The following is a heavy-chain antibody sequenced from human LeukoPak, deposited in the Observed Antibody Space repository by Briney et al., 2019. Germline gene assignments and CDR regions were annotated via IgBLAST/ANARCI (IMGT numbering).Heavy chain of an antibody. CDR1: GYTFTAYY. CDR2: INPNSGGT. V-gene: IGHV1-2*02. D-gene: IGHD3-3*01. Sequence: GASVKVSCKASGYTFTAYYMQWVRQAPGQGLEWMGWINPNSGGTNYAQKFQGRVTMTRDTSISTAYMELSRLRSDDTAVYYCARGSSYYDFWSGYYSDAFDIWGQGTMVTVSS. J-gene: IGHJ3*02. CDR3: ARGSSYYDFWSGYYSDAFDI.